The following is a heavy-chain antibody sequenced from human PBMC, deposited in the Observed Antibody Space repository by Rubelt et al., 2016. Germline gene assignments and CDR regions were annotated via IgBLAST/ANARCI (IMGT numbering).Heavy chain of an antibody. CDR1: GFTFSSYA. V-gene: IGHV3-30*14. CDR2: ISYDGSNK. J-gene: IGHJ3*02. CDR3: ARDLVYCGGDCYPLDAFDI. D-gene: IGHD2-21*02. Sequence: GFTFSSYAMHWVRQAPGKGLEWVAVISYDGSNKYYADSVKGRFTISRDNSKNTLYLQMNSLRAEDTAVYYCARDLVYCGGDCYPLDAFDIWGQGTMVTVSS.